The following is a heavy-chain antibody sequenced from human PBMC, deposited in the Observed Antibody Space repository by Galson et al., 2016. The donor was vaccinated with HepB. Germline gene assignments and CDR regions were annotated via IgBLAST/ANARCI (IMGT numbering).Heavy chain of an antibody. Sequence: ETLSLTCTVSGGPITISSYYWGWIRQPPGKGLEWIGSIYYSGRTYYNPSLRSRVTLSVDTSKNQFSLKVNSVTAADTAVYYCARQRESHNWFDPWGQGTLVTVSS. CDR2: IYYSGRT. CDR3: ARQRESHNWFDP. J-gene: IGHJ5*02. V-gene: IGHV4-39*01. CDR1: GGPITISSYY.